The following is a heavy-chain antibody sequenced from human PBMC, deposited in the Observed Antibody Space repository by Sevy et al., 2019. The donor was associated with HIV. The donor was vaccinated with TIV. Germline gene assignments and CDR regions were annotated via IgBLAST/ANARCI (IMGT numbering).Heavy chain of an antibody. Sequence: SETLSLTCTVSGGAISNYYWSWIRQPPGKGLEWIGYIYYSGTTNYNPSLKTRVTISVDTSNNQFSLKLTSETAADTAVYYCARGTYSYGYWREFDNWGQGTLVTVSS. V-gene: IGHV4-59*12. D-gene: IGHD5-18*01. CDR2: IYYSGTT. CDR3: ARGTYSYGYWREFDN. CDR1: GGAISNYY. J-gene: IGHJ4*02.